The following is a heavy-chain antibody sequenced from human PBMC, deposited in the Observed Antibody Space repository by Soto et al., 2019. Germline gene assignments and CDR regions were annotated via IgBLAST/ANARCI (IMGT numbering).Heavy chain of an antibody. CDR3: ARGGYSSTWSNLLDRSGLDV. J-gene: IGHJ6*02. CDR2: IVPLFRTT. D-gene: IGHD6-13*01. CDR1: GGTFSSYA. Sequence: SSVKVSCKTSGGTFSSYAINWVRQAPGQGLEWMGGIVPLFRTTNYAQKFQGRVTITADTSTYTVYMELSELRSGDTAVYYCARGGYSSTWSNLLDRSGLDVWGQRTTVTVSS. V-gene: IGHV1-69*06.